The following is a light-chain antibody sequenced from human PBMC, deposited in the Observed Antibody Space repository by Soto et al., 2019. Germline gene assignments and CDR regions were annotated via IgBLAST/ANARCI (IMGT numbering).Light chain of an antibody. CDR3: SSYTNINTRACV. CDR2: GVT. V-gene: IGLV2-14*01. Sequence: SVLTQPASVSGSPGQSITISCTGTSGDIGSYNRVSWYQQHPGKAPKLIIYGVTERPSGVSNRFSGSKSGNTASLTISWLQAEDEAEYYCSSYTNINTRACVFGTETKVTVL. J-gene: IGLJ1*01. CDR1: SGDIGSYNR.